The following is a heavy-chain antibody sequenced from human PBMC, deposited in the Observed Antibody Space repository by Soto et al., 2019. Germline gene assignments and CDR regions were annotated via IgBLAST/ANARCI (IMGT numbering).Heavy chain of an antibody. CDR1: GFIFSGYS. D-gene: IGHD1-26*01. CDR2: ISTTSTYI. J-gene: IGHJ4*02. Sequence: PGGSLRLSCAGYGFIFSGYSMNWVRQAPGKGLEWVSSISTTSTYIYYADSVKGRFTVSRDNAKNSLYLQMTGLRPEDTAMYYCARDGIVGTTDFFDYWGQGTLVTVSS. V-gene: IGHV3-21*01. CDR3: ARDGIVGTTDFFDY.